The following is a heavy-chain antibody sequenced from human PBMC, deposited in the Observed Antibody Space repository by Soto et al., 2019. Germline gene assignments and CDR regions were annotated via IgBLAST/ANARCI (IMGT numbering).Heavy chain of an antibody. V-gene: IGHV3-30*03. CDR2: ISHDGRTT. Sequence: PGGSLRLSCAASGLTFSSYGMHWVRQAPGKGLEWLTFISHDGRTTYYADSVKGRFTVSRDNSKNTLDLQMSNLRAEDTAVYYCATVHNTSRPFDYWGQGTLVTVSS. D-gene: IGHD1-20*01. CDR3: ATVHNTSRPFDY. CDR1: GLTFSSYG. J-gene: IGHJ4*02.